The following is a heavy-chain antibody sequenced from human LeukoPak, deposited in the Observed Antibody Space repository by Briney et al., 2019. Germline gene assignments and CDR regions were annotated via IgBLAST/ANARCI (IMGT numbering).Heavy chain of an antibody. CDR1: GXTFTSYA. J-gene: IGHJ4*02. CDR3: LGYCSGGNCYSGGY. D-gene: IGHD2-15*01. Sequence: GGSLRLSCAASGXTFTSYAMSWVRQAPGKGLEWVSAISGSGSSTYYADSVKGLFTISRDNSKNTQSLQMNSLRAEDTAVYYCLGYCSGGNCYSGGYWGQGTLVTVSS. CDR2: ISGSGSST. V-gene: IGHV3-23*01.